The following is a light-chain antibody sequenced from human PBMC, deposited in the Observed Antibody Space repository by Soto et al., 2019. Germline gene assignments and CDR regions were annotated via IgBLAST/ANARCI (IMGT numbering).Light chain of an antibody. CDR1: SSNIGTNY. Sequence: QSVLTQPPSASATPGQRVTISCSGSSSNIGTNYVYWYQHLPGTAPKLLIYRNDQRPSGVPDRFSGSMSGTAASLAIGGLRSEDEADYYCAAWDDSVKGVLFGGGTKLTVL. CDR3: AAWDDSVKGVL. J-gene: IGLJ2*01. CDR2: RND. V-gene: IGLV1-47*01.